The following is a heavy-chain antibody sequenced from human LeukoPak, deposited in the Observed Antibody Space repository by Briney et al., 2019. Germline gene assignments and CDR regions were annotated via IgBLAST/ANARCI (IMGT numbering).Heavy chain of an antibody. CDR3: ARKTSRSWCFDY. CDR2: IYNSGST. D-gene: IGHD6-13*01. Sequence: ETLSLTCTVSGGSISSCYWSWIRQPPGKGLEWIGYIYNSGSTNYNPSLESRITISVDTSKNQFSLKLSSVTAADTAVYYCARKTSRSWCFDYWGQGTLVTVSS. V-gene: IGHV4-59*01. J-gene: IGHJ4*02. CDR1: GGSISSCY.